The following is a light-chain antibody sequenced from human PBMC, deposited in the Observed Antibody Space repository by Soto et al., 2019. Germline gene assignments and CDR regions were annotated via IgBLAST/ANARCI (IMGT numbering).Light chain of an antibody. V-gene: IGKV1-5*01. CDR2: DAS. CDR1: QTISNW. J-gene: IGKJ1*01. Sequence: DIQMTQSPSTLSASVGDRVTITCRASQTISNWLAWYQQKPGKAPKLLIYDASILESGVPSRFSGSGSGTEFTLTISSLQPDDFAAYYCQHYNSYSSTLGQGTKVDIK. CDR3: QHYNSYSST.